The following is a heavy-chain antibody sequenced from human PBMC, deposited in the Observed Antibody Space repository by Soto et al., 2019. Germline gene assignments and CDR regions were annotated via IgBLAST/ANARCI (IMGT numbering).Heavy chain of an antibody. J-gene: IGHJ4*02. CDR3: ARHGGDVVVVRD. Sequence: QVQLQETGPGLVKPSETLSLICTVSGGSLGDHYWTWIRQPPGKGLEWLGYISTTGVTNYNSSLKSRLTMSIVASKNQFSLNLNSVTAADTAIYFCARHGGDVVVVRDWGQGTQVTVSS. V-gene: IGHV4-4*08. CDR2: ISTTGVT. CDR1: GGSLGDHY. D-gene: IGHD2-21*01.